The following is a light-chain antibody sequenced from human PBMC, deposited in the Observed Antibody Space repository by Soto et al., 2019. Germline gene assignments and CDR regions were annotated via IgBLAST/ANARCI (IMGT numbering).Light chain of an antibody. Sequence: DIVLTQYPGTLSLSPGERATLSCRASQGVSANHLTWYQQKPGQAPRLLMCGASTRATGIPDRFSGSGSGTDFTLTISRLEPEDFAVYFCQQYSRSPFTFGPGTKVDI. CDR1: QGVSANH. CDR3: QQYSRSPFT. V-gene: IGKV3-20*01. J-gene: IGKJ3*01. CDR2: GAS.